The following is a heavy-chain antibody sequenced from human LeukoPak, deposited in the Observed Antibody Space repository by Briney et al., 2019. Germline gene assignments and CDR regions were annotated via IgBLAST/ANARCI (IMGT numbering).Heavy chain of an antibody. Sequence: SVKVSCKASGGTFSSYAISWVRQAPGQGLEWMGGIIPIFGTANYAQKFQGRVTITTDESTSTAYMELSSLRSEDTAVYYCARLDAYSSSWYNYWGQGTLDTVSS. CDR2: IIPIFGTA. CDR3: ARLDAYSSSWYNY. J-gene: IGHJ4*02. D-gene: IGHD6-13*01. V-gene: IGHV1-69*05. CDR1: GGTFSSYA.